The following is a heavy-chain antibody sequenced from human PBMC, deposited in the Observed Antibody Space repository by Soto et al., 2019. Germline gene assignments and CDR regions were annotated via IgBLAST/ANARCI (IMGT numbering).Heavy chain of an antibody. Sequence: SETLSLTCTVSGGSISSSSYYWGWIRQPPGKGLEWIGSIYYSGSTYYNPSLKSRVTISVDTSKNQFSLKLSSVTAADTAVYYCARPTRFGEPPGWFDPWGQGTLVTVSS. V-gene: IGHV4-39*01. D-gene: IGHD3-10*01. CDR3: ARPTRFGEPPGWFDP. J-gene: IGHJ5*02. CDR2: IYYSGST. CDR1: GGSISSSSYY.